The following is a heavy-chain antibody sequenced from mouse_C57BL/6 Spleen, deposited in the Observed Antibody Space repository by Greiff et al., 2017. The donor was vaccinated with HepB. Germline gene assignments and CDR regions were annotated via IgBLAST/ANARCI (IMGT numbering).Heavy chain of an antibody. CDR1: VDTVTVYG. D-gene: IGHD2-10*01. Sequence: GQGQQAGGGRARPGSSGRLAWKWAVDTVTVYGMEGVKQRPGQGLEWIGYINPSSGHTKYNQKFKDKATLTADKSSSTAYMQLSSLTYEDSAVYYCARGENPTLYWGQGTLVTVSA. CDR3: ARGENPTLY. J-gene: IGHJ3*01. CDR2: INPSSGHT. V-gene: IGHV1-7*01.